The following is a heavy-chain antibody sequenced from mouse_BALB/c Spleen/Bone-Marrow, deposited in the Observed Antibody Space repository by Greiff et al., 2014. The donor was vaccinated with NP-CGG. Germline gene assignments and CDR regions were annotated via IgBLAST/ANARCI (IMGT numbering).Heavy chain of an antibody. Sequence: QVQLKESGAELVRPGTSVKVSCKASGYAFTNYLIEWVKQRPGQGLEWIGVINPGSGGTNYNEKFKGKATLTADKSSSTAYMQLSSLTSDDSAVYFCARRDDAMDYWGRGTSVTVSS. CDR2: INPGSGGT. CDR1: GYAFTNYL. J-gene: IGHJ4*01. CDR3: ARRDDAMDY. V-gene: IGHV1-54*03. D-gene: IGHD3-3*01.